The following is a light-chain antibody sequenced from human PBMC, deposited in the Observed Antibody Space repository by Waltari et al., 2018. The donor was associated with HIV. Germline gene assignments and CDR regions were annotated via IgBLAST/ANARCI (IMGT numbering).Light chain of an antibody. J-gene: IGKJ5*01. CDR3: QQYGSSPRT. CDR1: QSVSSSY. CDR2: GAS. Sequence: DIVLTQSPGTLSLSPGERATLPCRASQSVSSSYLAWYQQKPGQAPRLLIYGASSRATGSPDRFSGSGAGTEFTITISRLELEDFAVYYGQQYGSSPRTFGQGTRLEIK. V-gene: IGKV3-20*01.